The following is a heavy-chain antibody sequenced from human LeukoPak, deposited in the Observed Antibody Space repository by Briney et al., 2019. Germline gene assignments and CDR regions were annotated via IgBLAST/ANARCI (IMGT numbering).Heavy chain of an antibody. D-gene: IGHD4-17*01. CDR3: AGSGTVTRRYYYYMDV. V-gene: IGHV3-13*01. CDR2: IGTAGDT. CDR1: GFTFSSYD. Sequence: GGSLRLSCAASGFTFSSYDMHWVRQATGKGLEWVSAIGTAGDTFYPGSVKGRFIISRENARNSLYLQINNLRAGDTAVYYCAGSGTVTRRYYYYMDVWGKGTTVTISS. J-gene: IGHJ6*03.